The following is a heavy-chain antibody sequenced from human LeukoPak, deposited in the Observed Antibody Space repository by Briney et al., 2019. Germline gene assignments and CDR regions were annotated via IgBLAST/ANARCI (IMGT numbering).Heavy chain of an antibody. V-gene: IGHV3-30*18. Sequence: GGSLRLSCAASGFSFSSYGLHWVRQAPGKGLEWVAVISYDGSNKYYADSVKGRFTISRDNSKNTLYLQMNSLRAEDTAVYYCANLGGGFSGSRSYPNYFDPWGQGTLVTVSS. CDR3: ANLGGGFSGSRSYPNYFDP. CDR1: GFSFSSYG. J-gene: IGHJ5*02. CDR2: ISYDGSNK. D-gene: IGHD3-10*01.